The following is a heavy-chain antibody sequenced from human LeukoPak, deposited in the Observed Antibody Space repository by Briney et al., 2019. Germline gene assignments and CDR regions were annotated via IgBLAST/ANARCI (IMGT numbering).Heavy chain of an antibody. Sequence: AGGSLRLSCAASGFTFSTYAMSWVRQAPGKGLEWVSGISGSGDSTYYADSVKGRFTISRDNSKNTLYLQMSSLRAEDTAVYYCAKDRSDNNTWYAGSHWGQGTLVTVSS. J-gene: IGHJ4*02. V-gene: IGHV3-23*01. CDR3: AKDRSDNNTWYAGSH. D-gene: IGHD2-8*01. CDR1: GFTFSTYA. CDR2: ISGSGDST.